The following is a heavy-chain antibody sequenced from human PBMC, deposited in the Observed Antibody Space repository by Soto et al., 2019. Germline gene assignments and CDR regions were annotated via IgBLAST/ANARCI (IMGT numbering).Heavy chain of an antibody. V-gene: IGHV4-34*01. CDR3: ARGAAPKYYYDSSGYYYGH. Sequence: SETLSLTCAVSGGSFSGYYWSWIRQPPGKGLEWIGEINHSGSTNYNPSLKSRVTISVDTSKNQFSLKLSSVTAADTAVYYCARGAAPKYYYDSSGYYYGHWGQGTLVTVSS. CDR2: INHSGST. CDR1: GGSFSGYY. J-gene: IGHJ4*02. D-gene: IGHD3-22*01.